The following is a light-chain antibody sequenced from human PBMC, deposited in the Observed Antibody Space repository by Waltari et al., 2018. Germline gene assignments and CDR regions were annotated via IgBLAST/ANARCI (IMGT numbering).Light chain of an antibody. CDR2: DAS. V-gene: IGKV3-11*01. J-gene: IGKJ5*01. Sequence: EIVLTQSPATLSLSPGERATLSCRASQSVSSYLAWYQQKPGQAPRLLIYDASNRATGIPARFSGSGSGTDFTLTISSLEPEDFAVYYCQYADTSLITFGQGTRLEIK. CDR1: QSVSSY. CDR3: QYADTSLIT.